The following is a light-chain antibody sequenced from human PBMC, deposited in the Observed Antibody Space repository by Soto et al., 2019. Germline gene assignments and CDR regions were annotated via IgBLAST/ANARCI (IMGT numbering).Light chain of an antibody. J-gene: IGKJ1*01. CDR1: ESINNNY. CDR3: QQYATPPRT. CDR2: AAS. V-gene: IGKV3-20*01. Sequence: EIVLTQSPGTLSLSPGERATLSCRANESINNNYLAWYQQIPGQPPRLLIYAASSRATGIPDRFSGRGSGTDFTLTISRLEPEDSSVYYCQQYATPPRTFGQGTKVEIK.